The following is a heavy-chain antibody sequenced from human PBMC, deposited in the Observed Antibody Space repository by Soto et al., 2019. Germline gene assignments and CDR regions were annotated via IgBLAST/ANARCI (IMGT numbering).Heavy chain of an antibody. V-gene: IGHV3-53*01. CDR3: ARDFRIGGI. J-gene: IGHJ3*02. CDR1: GFTVSRYY. D-gene: IGHD2-15*01. CDR2: IYSDGST. Sequence: GGSLRLSCAASGFTVSRYYMTWVRQAPGKGLEWVSVIYSDGSTYYADSVKGRFTISRDDSKNTLFLQMNSLRAEDTALYYCARDFRIGGICGQGXMVTGSS.